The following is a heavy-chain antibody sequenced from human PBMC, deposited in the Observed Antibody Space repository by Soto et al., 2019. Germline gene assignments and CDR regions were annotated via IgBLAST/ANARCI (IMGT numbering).Heavy chain of an antibody. D-gene: IGHD1-26*01. CDR3: ARSSVISGSYSGYFDY. V-gene: IGHV3-30-3*01. CDR2: ISYDGSNK. Sequence: APGKGLEWVAVISYDGSNKYYADSVKGRFTISRDSAKNSLYLQMNSLRAEDTAVYYCARSSVISGSYSGYFDYWGQGALVTVSS. J-gene: IGHJ4*02.